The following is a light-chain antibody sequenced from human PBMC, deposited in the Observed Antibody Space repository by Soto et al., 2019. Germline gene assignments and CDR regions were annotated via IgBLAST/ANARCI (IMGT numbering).Light chain of an antibody. J-gene: IGKJ1*01. CDR3: QHYGGSQGT. CDR2: GAS. CDR1: QSVASSS. Sequence: EIVMTQSPATLSVSPGEGATLSCRASQSVASSSIAWYQQRLGQAPRLLIYGASNRATGIPDRFSGSGSGTDFTLTFSRLDPEDFAVYYCQHYGGSQGTFGQGTKVDI. V-gene: IGKV3-20*01.